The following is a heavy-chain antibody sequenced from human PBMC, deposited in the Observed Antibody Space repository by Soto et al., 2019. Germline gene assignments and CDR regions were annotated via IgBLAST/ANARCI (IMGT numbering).Heavy chain of an antibody. V-gene: IGHV3-23*01. CDR2: ISCSGGST. D-gene: IGHD6-19*01. CDR1: GFTFSSYA. Sequence: GGSLRLSCAASGFTFSSYAMSWVRQAPGKRLEWVSAISCSGGSTYYADSVKGRFTISRDNSKNTLYLQMNSLRAEDTAVYYCAKDSVAGPRYYHYGMDVWGQGTTVTVSS. J-gene: IGHJ6*02. CDR3: AKDSVAGPRYYHYGMDV.